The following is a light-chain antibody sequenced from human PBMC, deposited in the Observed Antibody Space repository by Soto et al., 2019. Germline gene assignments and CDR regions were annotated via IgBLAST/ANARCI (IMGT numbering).Light chain of an antibody. J-gene: IGLJ2*01. CDR3: AAWDDSLNSVV. V-gene: IGLV1-44*01. CDR1: SSNIGSNN. Sequence: QSVLTQPPSASGTPGQRVTISCSGSSSNIGSNNVNWYQQLPGTAPKLLIYSNNQRPSGVPDRFSASKSGTSASLAISGLQSEDEADYYCAAWDDSLNSVVFGGGTQLTVL. CDR2: SNN.